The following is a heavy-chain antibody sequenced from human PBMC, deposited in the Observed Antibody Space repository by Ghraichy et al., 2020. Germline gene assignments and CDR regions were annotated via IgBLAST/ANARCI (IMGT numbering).Heavy chain of an antibody. V-gene: IGHV4-39*01. CDR1: GGSISSYSDY. J-gene: IGHJ5*02. D-gene: IGHD1-14*01. CDR2: IYNSVST. CDR3: ARNKTGNLSGWFDP. Sequence: SETLSLTCTVSGGSISSYSDYWGWLRQPPGKGPEWIGSIYNSVSTHYNPSLKSRVTISIDTSKDQFSLRLTSVTAAHTAIYYCARNKTGNLSGWFDPWGQGSLVIVSS.